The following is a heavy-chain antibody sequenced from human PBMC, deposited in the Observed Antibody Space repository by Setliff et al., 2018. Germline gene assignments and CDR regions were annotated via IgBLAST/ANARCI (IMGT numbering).Heavy chain of an antibody. J-gene: IGHJ3*02. V-gene: IGHV3-11*05. D-gene: IGHD1-20*01. CDR1: GFTFSNYY. CDR2: ITTSGSFT. CDR3: AKGGNWDDQHYVYDI. Sequence: PGGSLGLSCAASGFTFSNYYMSWIRQAPGKGLEWLSYITTSGSFTEYAGSVRGRFVISRDNSKNSLYLQLNGLRADDTAIYYCAKGGNWDDQHYVYDIWGQGTMVTVSS.